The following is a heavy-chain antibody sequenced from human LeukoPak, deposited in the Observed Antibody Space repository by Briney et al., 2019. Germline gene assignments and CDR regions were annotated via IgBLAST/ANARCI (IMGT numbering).Heavy chain of an antibody. CDR1: GGSVSSGSYY. J-gene: IGHJ4*02. CDR2: IYYSGST. CDR3: ARVRATVSSGWYFDY. D-gene: IGHD6-19*01. Sequence: PSETLSLTCTVSGGSVSSGSYYWSWIRQPPGKGLERIGYIYYSGSTNYNPSLKSRVTISVDTSKNQFSLKLSSVTAADTAVYYCARVRATVSSGWYFDYWGQGTLVTVSS. V-gene: IGHV4-61*01.